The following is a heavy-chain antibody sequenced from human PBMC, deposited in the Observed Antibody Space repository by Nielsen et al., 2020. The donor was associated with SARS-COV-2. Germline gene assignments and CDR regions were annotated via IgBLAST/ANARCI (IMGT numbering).Heavy chain of an antibody. J-gene: IGHJ4*02. Sequence: ASVKVSCKAYGYTFTDYYMHWVRQAPGQGLEWMGLINPTNGGTTYAQKFLGTVTMTRDTSTSTVYMELSSLRFDDTAVYYCARDSSGTYRRVDYWGQGTLVTVSS. CDR1: GYTFTDYY. D-gene: IGHD3-22*01. CDR3: ARDSSGTYRRVDY. V-gene: IGHV1-46*01. CDR2: INPTNGGT.